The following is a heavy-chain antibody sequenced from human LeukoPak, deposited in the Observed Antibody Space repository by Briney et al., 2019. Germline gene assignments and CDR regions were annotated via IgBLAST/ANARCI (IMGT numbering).Heavy chain of an antibody. Sequence: SVKVSCKASGGTFSSYAISWVRQAPGQGLEWMGGIIPIFGTANYAQKFQGRVTITADASTSTAYMELSSLRSEDTAVYYCARVPYCSGGSCYSKWGQGTLVTVSS. V-gene: IGHV1-69*01. CDR3: ARVPYCSGGSCYSK. D-gene: IGHD2-15*01. CDR1: GGTFSSYA. J-gene: IGHJ4*02. CDR2: IIPIFGTA.